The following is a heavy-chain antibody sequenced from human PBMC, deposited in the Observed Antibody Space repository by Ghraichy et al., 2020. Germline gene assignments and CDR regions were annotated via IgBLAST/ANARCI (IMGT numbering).Heavy chain of an antibody. D-gene: IGHD6-19*01. Sequence: GGSLRLSCLASGFTFSIHSMYWVRQPPGKGLEYVSAVGRNGDGAYYADSVRGRFTISRDNSKNTLYLQMSSLTTEDTALYFCVNDLHTSDWCWGQGTLVTVSS. V-gene: IGHV3-64D*08. CDR2: VGRNGDGA. J-gene: IGHJ4*02. CDR3: VNDLHTSDWC. CDR1: GFTFSIHS.